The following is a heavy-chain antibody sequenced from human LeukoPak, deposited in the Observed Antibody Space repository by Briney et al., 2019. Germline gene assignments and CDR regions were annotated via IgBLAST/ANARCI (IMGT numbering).Heavy chain of an antibody. CDR2: ISSSGSTI. CDR1: GFTFSSYE. D-gene: IGHD5-18*01. J-gene: IGHJ4*02. V-gene: IGHV3-48*03. CDR3: AAPDAECSYGYFDY. Sequence: GGSLRLSCAASGFTFSSYEMNWVRQAPGKGLEWVSYISSSGSTIYYADSVKGRFTISRDNAKNSLYLQMNSLRAEDTAVYYCAAPDAECSYGYFDYWGQGTLVTVSS.